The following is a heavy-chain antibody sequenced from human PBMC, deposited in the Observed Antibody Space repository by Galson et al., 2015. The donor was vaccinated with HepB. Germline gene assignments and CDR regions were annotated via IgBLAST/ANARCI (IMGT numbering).Heavy chain of an antibody. CDR1: GDSVSNNNAA. V-gene: IGHV6-1*01. CDR2: TYYRAKWYN. Sequence: CAISGDSVSNNNAAWYWIRQSPSRGLEWLGRTYYRAKWYNDYAPSVGSRITISPDTSKNHFSLHLNSVTPEDTAVYYCARVGGTIYYYAMDVWGQGTTVTVSS. CDR3: ARVGGTIYYYAMDV. D-gene: IGHD1-14*01. J-gene: IGHJ6*02.